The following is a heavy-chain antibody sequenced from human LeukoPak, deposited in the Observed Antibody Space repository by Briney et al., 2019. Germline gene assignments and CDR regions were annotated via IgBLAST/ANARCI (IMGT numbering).Heavy chain of an antibody. CDR2: ISAYNGNT. CDR1: GYTFSSYG. D-gene: IGHD3-22*01. Sequence: GASVKVSCKASGYTFSSYGISWVRQAPGQGLEWMGWISAYNGNTNYAQKVQGRVTLTTETSTSTAYMELRSLRSDDTAVYYCARDRQLGSSSYYAAYWGQGTLVTVSS. V-gene: IGHV1-18*01. J-gene: IGHJ4*02. CDR3: ARDRQLGSSSYYAAY.